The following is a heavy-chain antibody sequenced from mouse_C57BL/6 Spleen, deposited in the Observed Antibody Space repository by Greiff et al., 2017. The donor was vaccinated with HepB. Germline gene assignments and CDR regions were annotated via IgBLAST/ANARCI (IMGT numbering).Heavy chain of an antibody. CDR3: AREGLLGN. V-gene: IGHV1-26*01. D-gene: IGHD4-1*01. CDR2: INPNNGGT. Sequence: EVQLQQSGPELVKPGATVKISCKASGYTFTDYYMNWVKQSHGKSLEWIGDINPNNGGTSYNQKFKGKATLTVDKSSSTAYMELRSLTSEDSAVYYCAREGLLGNWGQGTTLTVSS. CDR1: GYTFTDYY. J-gene: IGHJ2*01.